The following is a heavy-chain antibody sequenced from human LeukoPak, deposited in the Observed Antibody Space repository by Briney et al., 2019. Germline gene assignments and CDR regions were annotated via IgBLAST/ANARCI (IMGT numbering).Heavy chain of an antibody. CDR1: GFTFSGYS. J-gene: IGHJ4*02. Sequence: GGSLRLSCTASGFTFSGYSMNWIRQAPGKGLEWVSSFGTRSTSVYHAGSVKGRFAISRDNAKNSLYLQMNSLRAEDTALYYCAREVSEGFNFWGQGTLVTVSS. CDR2: FGTRSTSV. V-gene: IGHV3-21*01. D-gene: IGHD3-22*01. CDR3: AREVSEGFNF.